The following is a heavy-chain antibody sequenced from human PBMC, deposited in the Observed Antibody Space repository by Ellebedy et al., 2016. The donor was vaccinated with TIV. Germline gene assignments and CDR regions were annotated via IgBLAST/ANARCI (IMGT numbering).Heavy chain of an antibody. V-gene: IGHV3-23*01. CDR3: ARNGGFYYGSGIFLDY. CDR1: GFSFSDYA. Sequence: GGSLRLSXAASGFSFSDYAMTWVRQAPGKGLEWVSAISGSGRNTYYTDSVKGRFAISRDNSKNTLYLQMSSLRAEDTAVYYCARNGGFYYGSGIFLDYWGQGTLVTVS. CDR2: ISGSGRNT. D-gene: IGHD3-10*01. J-gene: IGHJ4*02.